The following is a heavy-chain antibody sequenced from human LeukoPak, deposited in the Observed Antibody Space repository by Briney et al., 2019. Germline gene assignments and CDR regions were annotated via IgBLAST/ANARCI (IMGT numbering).Heavy chain of an antibody. V-gene: IGHV3-7*03. CDR3: ARDADYGDLDY. Sequence: PGGSLRLSCAASGFTFSSYWMSWVRQAPGKGLEWVANIKQDGSEKYYVDSVKGRFTISRDNDKNSLYLQMNSMRAEDTAVYYCARDADYGDLDYWGQGTLVTVSS. J-gene: IGHJ4*02. CDR2: IKQDGSEK. CDR1: GFTFSSYW. D-gene: IGHD4-17*01.